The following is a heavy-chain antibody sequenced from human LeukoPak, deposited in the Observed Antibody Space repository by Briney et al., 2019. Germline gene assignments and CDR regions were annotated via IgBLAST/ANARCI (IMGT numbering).Heavy chain of an antibody. J-gene: IGHJ4*02. CDR3: AKMPSSGYFDY. V-gene: IGHV3-30*18. Sequence: GGSLRLSCAASGFTFSSYGMHWVRQAPGKGLEWVAVISYDGSNKYYADSVKGRFTISRDNSKNTLYLQMNSLRAEDTAVYYCAKMPSSGYFDYWGQGTLVTVSS. CDR1: GFTFSSYG. CDR2: ISYDGSNK. D-gene: IGHD2-2*01.